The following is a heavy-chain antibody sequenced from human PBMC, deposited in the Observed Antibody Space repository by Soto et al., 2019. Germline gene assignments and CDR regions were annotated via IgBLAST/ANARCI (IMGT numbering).Heavy chain of an antibody. D-gene: IGHD6-19*01. CDR1: GFTFSSYS. CDR2: ITGSSSYI. V-gene: IGHV3-21*01. Sequence: GGSLRLSCAASGFTFSSYSMNWVRQAPGKGLQWVSSITGSSSYIFYADSVKGRFTISRDNAKNSLYLQLNSLRAEDPAVYYCARDSVAGPSYYYGIDVLGQGTSVTVSS. J-gene: IGHJ6*02. CDR3: ARDSVAGPSYYYGIDV.